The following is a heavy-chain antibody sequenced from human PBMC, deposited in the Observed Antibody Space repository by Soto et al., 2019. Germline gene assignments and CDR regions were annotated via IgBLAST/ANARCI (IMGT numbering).Heavy chain of an antibody. CDR3: AREGPYDFWSGYYAFDI. CDR1: GFTFSDHY. V-gene: IGHV3-72*01. Sequence: GGSLRLSCAASGFTFSDHYMDWVRQAPGKGLEWVGRTRNKANSYTTEYAASVKGRFTISRDDSKNSLYLQMNSLKTEDTAVYYCAREGPYDFWSGYYAFDIWGQGTMVTVSS. D-gene: IGHD3-3*01. CDR2: TRNKANSYTT. J-gene: IGHJ3*02.